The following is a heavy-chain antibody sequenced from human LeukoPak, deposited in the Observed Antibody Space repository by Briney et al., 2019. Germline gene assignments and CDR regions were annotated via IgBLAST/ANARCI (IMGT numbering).Heavy chain of an antibody. CDR2: IWYDGSNK. CDR1: GFTFSSYG. CDR3: ARAVVWVVFRGFDP. D-gene: IGHD2-15*01. J-gene: IGHJ5*02. Sequence: GGSLRLSCAASGFTFSSYGMHWVRQAPGKGLEWVAVIWYDGSNKYYADSVKGRFTISRDNSKNTLYLQMNSLRAEDTAVYYCARAVVWVVFRGFDPWGQGTLVTVSS. V-gene: IGHV3-33*01.